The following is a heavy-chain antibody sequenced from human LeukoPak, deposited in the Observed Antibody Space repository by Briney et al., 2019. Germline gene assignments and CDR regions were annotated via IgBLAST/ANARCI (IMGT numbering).Heavy chain of an antibody. D-gene: IGHD3-16*01. V-gene: IGHV1-69*13. CDR1: GNSISNYA. J-gene: IGHJ6*02. CDR2: IIPIFGTA. CDR3: TTRACHAGGCSSSFYYYYGLHF. Sequence: WASVKVSCKASGNSISNYAVSWVRQAPGQGFEWMGGIIPIFGTADYAQKFQGRVTITADQSTGTTYMALSSLKSEDTATYYCTTRACHAGGCSSSFYYYYGLHFWGQGTTVSVSS.